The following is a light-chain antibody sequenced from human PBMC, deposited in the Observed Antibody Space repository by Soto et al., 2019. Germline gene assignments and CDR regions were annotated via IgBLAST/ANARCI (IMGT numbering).Light chain of an antibody. Sequence: QSALTQPASVSGSPGQSITISCTGTSSDIGAYNYVSWYQQHPGKAPKLMIYDVNNRPSGVSNRFSGSKSGNTASLTISGLQDEDEAYYYCTSWTTSTTMVFGGGTKVTVL. V-gene: IGLV2-14*03. CDR3: TSWTTSTTMV. CDR1: SSDIGAYNY. J-gene: IGLJ2*01. CDR2: DVN.